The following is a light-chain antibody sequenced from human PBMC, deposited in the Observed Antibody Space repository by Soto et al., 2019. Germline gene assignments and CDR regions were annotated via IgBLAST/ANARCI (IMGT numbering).Light chain of an antibody. CDR1: QTISSW. J-gene: IGKJ1*01. CDR3: QQYNSYSRT. CDR2: DVS. Sequence: DLQMTPSPSTLSASVGDRVTITCRASQTISSWLAWYQQKPGKAPKLLIYDVSTLGSGVPSRFSGSGSGTEFTLTISSLQPDDFATYYCQQYNSYSRTFGQGTKVDIK. V-gene: IGKV1-5*01.